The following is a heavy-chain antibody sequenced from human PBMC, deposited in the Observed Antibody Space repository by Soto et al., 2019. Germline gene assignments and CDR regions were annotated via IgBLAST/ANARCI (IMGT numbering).Heavy chain of an antibody. Sequence: QLLASGPGLVKPSETLSLTCTVSGGSISSSSYYWGWIRQPPGKGLEWIGSIYYSGSTYYNPSLKSRVTISVDTSKNQFSLKLSSVTAADTAVYYCARLGGFLEWLLSPEYFQHWGQGTLVTVSS. V-gene: IGHV4-39*01. J-gene: IGHJ1*01. CDR1: GGSISSSSYY. D-gene: IGHD3-3*01. CDR3: ARLGGFLEWLLSPEYFQH. CDR2: IYYSGST.